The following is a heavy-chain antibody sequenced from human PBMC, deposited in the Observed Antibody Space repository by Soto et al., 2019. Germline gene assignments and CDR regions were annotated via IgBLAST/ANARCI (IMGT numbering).Heavy chain of an antibody. Sequence: GGSLRLSCAASGFTFSSFAMSWVRQAPGKGLEWVSAISGSGGSTYYADSVKGRFTISRDNSKNTLYLQMHSLRAEDTAVYYCAKNVLRFLEWLLDFDYWGQGALVTVS. CDR2: ISGSGGST. CDR3: AKNVLRFLEWLLDFDY. V-gene: IGHV3-23*01. J-gene: IGHJ4*02. D-gene: IGHD3-3*01. CDR1: GFTFSSFA.